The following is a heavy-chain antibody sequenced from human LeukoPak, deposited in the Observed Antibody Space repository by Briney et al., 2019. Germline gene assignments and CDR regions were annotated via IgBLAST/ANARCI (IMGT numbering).Heavy chain of an antibody. CDR2: ISSSGSII. CDR1: GFTFSSYE. Sequence: GGSLRLSCVGSGFTFSSYEMNWVRQAPGEGLEWVSYISSSGSIIHYADSVKGRFTISRDNAKNSLFLQMNSLRAEDTAVYYCARLDSGTYSRPFDYWGQGTLVTVSS. J-gene: IGHJ4*02. D-gene: IGHD1-26*01. CDR3: ARLDSGTYSRPFDY. V-gene: IGHV3-48*03.